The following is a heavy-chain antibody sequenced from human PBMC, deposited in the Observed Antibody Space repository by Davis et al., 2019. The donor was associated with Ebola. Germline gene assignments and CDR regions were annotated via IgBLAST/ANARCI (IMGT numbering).Heavy chain of an antibody. D-gene: IGHD6-13*01. Sequence: GGSLRLSCAASGFTFSSYAMSWVRQAPGKGLEWVSAISGSGGSTYYADSVKGRFTISRDNSKNTLYLQMNSLRAEDTAVYYCAKDSSSWYLSGYYDYGMDVWGQGTTVTVSS. V-gene: IGHV3-23*01. CDR1: GFTFSSYA. CDR2: ISGSGGST. CDR3: AKDSSSWYLSGYYDYGMDV. J-gene: IGHJ6*02.